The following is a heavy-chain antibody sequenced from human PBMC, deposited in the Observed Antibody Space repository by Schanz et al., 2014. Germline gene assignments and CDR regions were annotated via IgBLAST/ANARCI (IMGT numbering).Heavy chain of an antibody. Sequence: EVQLVQSGGGLVQPGGSLRLSSAASGFTFSGFWMTWVRQAPGKGLEWVSYIGNGGVTIYYADSVKGRFTISRDNSKNSLYLQMNSLRAEDTAVYYCARIGGSVFDYWAQGTLVTVSS. CDR3: ARIGGSVFDY. CDR1: GFTFSGFW. V-gene: IGHV3-48*04. J-gene: IGHJ4*02. D-gene: IGHD3-10*01. CDR2: IGNGGVTI.